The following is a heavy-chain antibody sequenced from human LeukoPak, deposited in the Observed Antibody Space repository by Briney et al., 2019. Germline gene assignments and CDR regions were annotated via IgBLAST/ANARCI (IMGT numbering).Heavy chain of an antibody. CDR2: ISGSGGST. J-gene: IGHJ4*02. V-gene: IGHV3-23*01. CDR3: ERGKWEPLDY. Sequence: GGTLRLSCAASGFTFSSYGMSWVRQAPGKGLEWVSAISGSGGSTYYADSVKGRFTISRDNSKNSLYLQMNSLRADDTAVYYCERGKWEPLDYWGQGTLVTVSS. CDR1: GFTFSSYG. D-gene: IGHD1-26*01.